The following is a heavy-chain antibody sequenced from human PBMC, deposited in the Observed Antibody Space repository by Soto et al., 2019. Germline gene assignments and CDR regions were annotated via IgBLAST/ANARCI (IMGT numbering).Heavy chain of an antibody. Sequence: PGGSLRLSCAASGFTFSSYAMSWVRQAPGKGLEWVSAISGSGGSTYYADSVKGRFTISRDNSKNTLYLQMNSLRAEDTAVYYCAKDLGGIVATTTGIDYFDYWGQGTLVTVSS. V-gene: IGHV3-23*01. CDR1: GFTFSSYA. CDR2: ISGSGGST. D-gene: IGHD5-12*01. CDR3: AKDLGGIVATTTGIDYFDY. J-gene: IGHJ4*02.